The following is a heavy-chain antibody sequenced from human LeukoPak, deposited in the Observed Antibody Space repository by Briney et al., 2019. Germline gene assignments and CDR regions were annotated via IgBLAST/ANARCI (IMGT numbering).Heavy chain of an antibody. J-gene: IGHJ4*02. D-gene: IGHD6-19*01. CDR2: ISAYNGNT. CDR3: ARFPPTIAVAAPRGDY. Sequence: ASVKVSCKASGYTFTSYGISWVRQAPGQGLEWMGWISAYNGNTNYAQKLQGRVTMTTDTSTSTAYMELRSLRSDDTAVYYCARFPPTIAVAAPRGDYWGQGILVTVSS. CDR1: GYTFTSYG. V-gene: IGHV1-18*01.